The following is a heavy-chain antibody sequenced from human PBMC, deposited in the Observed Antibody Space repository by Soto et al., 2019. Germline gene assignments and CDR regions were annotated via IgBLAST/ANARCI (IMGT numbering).Heavy chain of an antibody. D-gene: IGHD6-13*01. CDR2: IYYSEGT. J-gene: IGHJ5*02. CDR1: GDSVSSSSYY. V-gene: IGHV4-39*01. CDR3: ARRYSSSWFDP. Sequence: SETLSLTCTVSGDSVSSSSYYWGWIRQPPGKGLECIGSIYYSEGTYYNPSLKSRVTISVDTSKNQVSLKLSSVTAADTAVYYCARRYSSSWFDPWGQGALVTVSS.